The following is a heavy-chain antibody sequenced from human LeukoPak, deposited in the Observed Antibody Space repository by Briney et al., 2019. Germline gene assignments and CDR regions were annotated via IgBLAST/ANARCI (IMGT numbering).Heavy chain of an antibody. CDR3: ARSEINDYVRF. D-gene: IGHD4-17*01. Sequence: SETLSLTCTVSGYSIANGYQWAWIRQSPGKRLEWIGSIYQSGSTYDNLSLTSRLTMSVDTSKNQFSLKMRAVTAADTAIYYCARSEINDYVRFWGQGILVTVSS. CDR1: GYSIANGYQ. CDR2: IYQSGST. V-gene: IGHV4-38-2*02. J-gene: IGHJ4*02.